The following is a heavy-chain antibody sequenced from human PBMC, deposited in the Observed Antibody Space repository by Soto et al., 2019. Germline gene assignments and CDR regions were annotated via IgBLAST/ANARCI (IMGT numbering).Heavy chain of an antibody. CDR2: TYYRSKWYK. CDR3: ARGNAVYDFWSGYSHFDY. J-gene: IGHJ4*02. D-gene: IGHD3-3*01. CDR1: GDSVSSNSAA. V-gene: IGHV6-1*01. Sequence: PSQTLSLTCAISGDSVSSNSAAWLWIRQSPSRGLEWLGRTYYRSKWYKDYAVSVKSRIAINPDTSRNQFSLQLNSVTPEDTAVYYCARGNAVYDFWSGYSHFDYWGQGTLVTVSS.